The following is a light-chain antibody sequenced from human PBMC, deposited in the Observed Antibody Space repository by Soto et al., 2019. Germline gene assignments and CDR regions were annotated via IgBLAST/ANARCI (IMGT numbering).Light chain of an antibody. CDR2: DAS. J-gene: IGKJ3*01. Sequence: DIHMTPSPSSLSASLGDRVTITCHASQDISTCLNWYQQKPGTAPQILIDDASNLGTGVAARFSGSGSGTTFTFTISSLQPEDTATYFCQPCDNFPPTFGPGTNVAV. CDR1: QDISTC. V-gene: IGKV1-33*01. CDR3: QPCDNFPPT.